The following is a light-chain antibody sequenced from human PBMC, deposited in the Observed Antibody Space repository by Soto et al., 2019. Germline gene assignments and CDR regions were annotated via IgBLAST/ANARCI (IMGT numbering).Light chain of an antibody. CDR2: EVS. CDR1: SSDVGGYDY. Sequence: QSVLTQPPSASGSPGQSVTISCTGTSSDVGGYDYVSWHQHHPDKAPELMIYEVSKRPSGVPDRCSGSKSGNTASLTVSRLQAEDEADYYCSSYAGNNNVVFGGGTKVTVL. J-gene: IGLJ2*01. CDR3: SSYAGNNNVV. V-gene: IGLV2-8*01.